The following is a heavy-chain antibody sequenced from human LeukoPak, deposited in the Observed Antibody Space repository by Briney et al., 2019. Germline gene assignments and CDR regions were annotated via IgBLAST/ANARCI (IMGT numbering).Heavy chain of an antibody. J-gene: IGHJ6*03. CDR2: ISSSSSSI. CDR3: ARDPVGWELPTSYYYYYMDV. V-gene: IGHV3-48*01. CDR1: GFTFSSYS. D-gene: IGHD1-26*01. Sequence: GGSLRLSCAASGFTFSSYSMNWVRQAPGKGLEWVSYISSSSSSIYYADSVKGRFTISRDNAKNSLYLQMNSLRAEDTAVYYCARDPVGWELPTSYYYYYMDVWGKGTTVTVSS.